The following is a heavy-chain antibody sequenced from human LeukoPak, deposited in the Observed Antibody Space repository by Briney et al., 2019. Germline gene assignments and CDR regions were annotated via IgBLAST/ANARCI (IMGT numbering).Heavy chain of an antibody. CDR2: AYYKSAWYN. Sequence: SQTLSLTCAISGDSVSRDSIAWNWIRQSPSRGLEWLGRAYYKSAWYNDYAVSVKGRIIINPDTSKNQFSLQLNSVTPEDTAVYYCARGTGWPQFDYWGQGTLVTVSS. J-gene: IGHJ4*02. CDR1: GDSVSRDSIA. V-gene: IGHV6-1*01. CDR3: ARGTGWPQFDY. D-gene: IGHD6-19*01.